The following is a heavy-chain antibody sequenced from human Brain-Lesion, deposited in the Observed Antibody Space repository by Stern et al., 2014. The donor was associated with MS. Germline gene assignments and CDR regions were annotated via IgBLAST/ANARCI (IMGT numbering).Heavy chain of an antibody. J-gene: IGHJ4*02. Sequence: VQLEESGAEVKKPGASVKVSCKVSGYTLTELSMHWVRQAPRKGLEWMGGFDPEDGETIYAQNVQGRVTMTEDTSTDTAYMELSSLRSEDTAVYYCATLSPGAGGNYYRHFDYWGQGTLVTVSS. V-gene: IGHV1-24*01. CDR1: GYTLTELS. D-gene: IGHD1-26*01. CDR2: FDPEDGET. CDR3: ATLSPGAGGNYYRHFDY.